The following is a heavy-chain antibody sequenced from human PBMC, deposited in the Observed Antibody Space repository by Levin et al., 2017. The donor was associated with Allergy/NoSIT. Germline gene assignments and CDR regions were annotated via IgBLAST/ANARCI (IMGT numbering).Heavy chain of an antibody. Sequence: SCAASGFTFSSYAMSWVRQAPGKGLEWVSAISGSGGNTYHADSVKGRFTISRDNSRNTLFLQMNSLRAEDTAVYYCTRAYSTNWYDYWGRGTLVTVSS. CDR3: TRAYSTNWYDY. V-gene: IGHV3-23*01. J-gene: IGHJ5*01. CDR1: GFTFSSYA. CDR2: ISGSGGNT. D-gene: IGHD6-13*01.